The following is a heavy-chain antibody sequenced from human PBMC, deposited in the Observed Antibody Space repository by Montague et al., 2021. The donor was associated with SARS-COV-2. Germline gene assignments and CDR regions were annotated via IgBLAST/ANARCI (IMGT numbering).Heavy chain of an antibody. Sequence: SETLSLTCTVSGASVSSSDWGWIRQSPGKGLDLIGYFYSVGSTDYNPSLKSRVTISRDTSKNQFSLKVRSVTAADTAIYYCARETMTADAFDIWGQGTMVTVSS. CDR1: GASVSSSD. V-gene: IGHV4-59*02. CDR2: FYSVGST. J-gene: IGHJ3*02. CDR3: ARETMTADAFDI. D-gene: IGHD1-14*01.